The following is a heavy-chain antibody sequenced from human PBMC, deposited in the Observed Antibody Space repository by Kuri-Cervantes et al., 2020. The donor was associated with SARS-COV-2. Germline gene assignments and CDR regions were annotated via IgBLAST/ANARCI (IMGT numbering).Heavy chain of an antibody. V-gene: IGHV1-3*01. CDR3: ATSSAIVATISWFDP. CDR2: INADSGNT. J-gene: IGHJ5*02. D-gene: IGHD5-12*01. CDR1: GYTFTSYA. Sequence: ASVKVSCKASGYTFTSYAMHWVRQAPGQRLEWMGWINADSGNTRYSQKFQGRVTMTEDTSTDTAYMELSSLRSEDTAVYYCATSSAIVATISWFDPWGQGTLVTVSS.